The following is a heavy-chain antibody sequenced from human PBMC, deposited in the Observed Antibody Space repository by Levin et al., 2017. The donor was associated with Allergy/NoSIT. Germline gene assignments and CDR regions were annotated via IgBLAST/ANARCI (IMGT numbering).Heavy chain of an antibody. D-gene: IGHD6-19*01. CDR3: ARGGPSSGWYPEPFDP. V-gene: IGHV3-23*01. J-gene: IGHJ5*02. CDR2: ISGSGAST. Sequence: GGSLRLSCAASGFTFSTSAMSWVRQAPGKGLEWVSAISGSGASTYYADSVKGRFTISRDNSHNTLYVQMNSLRADDTAVYYCARGGPSSGWYPEPFDPWGQGTLVTVSS. CDR1: GFTFSTSA.